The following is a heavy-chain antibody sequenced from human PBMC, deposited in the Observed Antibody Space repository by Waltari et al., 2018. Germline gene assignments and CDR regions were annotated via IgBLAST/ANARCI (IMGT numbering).Heavy chain of an antibody. CDR3: ARYPLDSSSPH. D-gene: IGHD6-6*01. CDR1: VCSLSRSSYY. CDR2: SYYRGST. Sequence: QLQLQESGPGLVKPSETLSLPCTVSVCSLSRSSYYWGWIRQPPGKGLEWIGSSYYRGSTYYNPSIKSRVTISVDTSKNQCSLKLSSVTAADTAVYYCARYPLDSSSPHWGQGTLVTVSS. J-gene: IGHJ4*02. V-gene: IGHV4-39*01.